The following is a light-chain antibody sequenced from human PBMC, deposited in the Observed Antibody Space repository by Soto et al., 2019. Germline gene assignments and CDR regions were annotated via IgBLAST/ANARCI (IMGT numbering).Light chain of an antibody. CDR2: DVS. J-gene: IGLJ3*02. Sequence: QSVLTQPASVSGSPGQSITISCTGTSSDVGGYTYVAWYQQHPGKAPKLMIYDVSNRPSGVSNRFSGSKSGNTASLTISGIQAEDEADYYCSSYTSSSTWVFGGGTKVTVL. CDR3: SSYTSSSTWV. V-gene: IGLV2-14*03. CDR1: SSDVGGYTY.